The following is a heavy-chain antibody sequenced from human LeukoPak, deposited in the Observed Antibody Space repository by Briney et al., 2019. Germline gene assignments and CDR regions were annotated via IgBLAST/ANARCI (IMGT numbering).Heavy chain of an antibody. CDR1: GGSISSSSYY. D-gene: IGHD4-17*01. CDR2: IYYSGST. CDR3: ARWARDYGDYWFDS. V-gene: IGHV4-39*01. J-gene: IGHJ5*01. Sequence: SETLSLTCTVSGGSISSSSYYWGWIRQPPGQGLEWIGNIYYSGSTYYNPSLKSRVTISVDTSKNQFSLKLNSVTAADTAVYFCARWARDYGDYWFDSWGQGTLVTVPS.